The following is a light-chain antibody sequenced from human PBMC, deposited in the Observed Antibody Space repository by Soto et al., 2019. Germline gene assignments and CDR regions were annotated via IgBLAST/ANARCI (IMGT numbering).Light chain of an antibody. CDR1: SSDVGGYNY. V-gene: IGLV2-14*01. CDR3: SSYTSITPYV. J-gene: IGLJ1*01. Sequence: QSALTQPASVSGSPGQSITISCTGTSSDVGGYNYVSWYQQHPGKAPKLMIYEVSNRPSGVSNRFSGSKSGNTASLTISGLQAEDEADYYFSSYTSITPYVFGTGTKLTVL. CDR2: EVS.